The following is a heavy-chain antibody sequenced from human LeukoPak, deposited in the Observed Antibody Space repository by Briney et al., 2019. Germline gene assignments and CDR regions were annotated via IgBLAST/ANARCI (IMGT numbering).Heavy chain of an antibody. V-gene: IGHV4-59*01. CDR3: ATYSSGWHGGFDP. CDR1: GGSISSYY. D-gene: IGHD6-19*01. CDR2: IYYSGST. Sequence: SETLSLTCTASGGSISSYYWSWIRQPPGKGLEWIGHIYYSGSTNYNPSLKSRVTISVDTSKNQFSLKLSSVTAADTAVYYCATYSSGWHGGFDPWGQGTLVTVSS. J-gene: IGHJ5*02.